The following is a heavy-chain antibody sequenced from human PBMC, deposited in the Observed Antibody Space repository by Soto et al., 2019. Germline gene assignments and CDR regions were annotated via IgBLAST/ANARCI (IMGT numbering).Heavy chain of an antibody. V-gene: IGHV3-30*19. J-gene: IGHJ4*02. CDR1: GFTFRSYV. Sequence: QVQLVESGGGVVQPGTSLRLSCVGSGFTFRSYVIHWVRQAPGTGLEWVALTSYDGSNKYYYDSVKGRFTISRDNSRNAVHLQMDRLSLEDTAFYYCARWGTTGGLDVWGQGTLVSVSS. CDR3: ARWGTTGGLDV. CDR2: TSYDGSNK. D-gene: IGHD3-16*01.